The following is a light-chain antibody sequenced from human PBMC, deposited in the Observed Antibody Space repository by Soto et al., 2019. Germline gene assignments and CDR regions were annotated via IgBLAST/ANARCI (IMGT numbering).Light chain of an antibody. J-gene: IGKJ4*01. V-gene: IGKV1-5*01. CDR1: QSISSW. CDR2: DAS. Sequence: IQMTQSPSTLSASVGDRVTITCRASQSISSWLAWYQQKPGKAPKLLIYDASSLESGVPSRFSGSGSDTEFTLTINNLQPDDFATYHCQQYNRYSLTFGGGT. CDR3: QQYNRYSLT.